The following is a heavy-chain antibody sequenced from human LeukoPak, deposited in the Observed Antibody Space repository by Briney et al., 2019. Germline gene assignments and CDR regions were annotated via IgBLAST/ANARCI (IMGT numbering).Heavy chain of an antibody. V-gene: IGHV3-21*01. Sequence: GGSLRLSCAASGFSFSTYAISWVRQAPGKGLEWVSCISTTSSYIFYADSVRGRFTISRDNSKNTLYMQMNNLRAEDTAVYYCTRERYCSGASCYSDNTYFDSWGQGTLVTVSS. J-gene: IGHJ4*02. CDR2: ISTTSSYI. CDR1: GFSFSTYA. CDR3: TRERYCSGASCYSDNTYFDS. D-gene: IGHD2-2*01.